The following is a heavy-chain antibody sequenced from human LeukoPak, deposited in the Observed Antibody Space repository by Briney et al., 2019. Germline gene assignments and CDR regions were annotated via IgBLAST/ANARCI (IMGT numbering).Heavy chain of an antibody. J-gene: IGHJ4*02. V-gene: IGHV3-23*01. CDR3: TKRVGGTPDY. CDR1: GFTFNMYA. D-gene: IGHD1-26*01. Sequence: TGGSLRLSCAASGFTFNMYAMTWVRQAPGKGLEWVSAIGGDGVSTDYADSVKGRFTISRDNSKNTLYLQMNSLRAEDTALYYCTKRVGGTPDYWGLGTLVTASS. CDR2: IGGDGVST.